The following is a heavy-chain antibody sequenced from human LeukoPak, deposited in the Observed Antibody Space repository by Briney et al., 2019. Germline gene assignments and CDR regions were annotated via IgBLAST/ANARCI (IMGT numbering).Heavy chain of an antibody. CDR3: ASCVRGYYYYYGMDV. V-gene: IGHV1-24*01. CDR2: FDPEDGET. J-gene: IGHJ6*02. CDR1: GYTLTELS. Sequence: ASVKVSCKVSGYTLTELSMHWVRQAPGKGLEWMGGFDPEDGETIYAQKFQGRVTITADESTSTAYMELSSLRSEDTAVYYCASCVRGYYYYYGMDVWGQGTTVTVSS. D-gene: IGHD3-10*02.